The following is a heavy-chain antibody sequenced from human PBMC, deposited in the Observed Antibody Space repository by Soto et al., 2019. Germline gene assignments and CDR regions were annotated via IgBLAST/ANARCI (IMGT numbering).Heavy chain of an antibody. Sequence: EVQMVESGGGLVQPGGSLRLSCVVSGFTFSNYWMQWVRQAPGKGLEWVANINQDGSTTHYVESVKGRFTISRDNGRRSLYLQMNSLTADDTAVYFCVRAVASNEAFWGQGTLVAVSS. CDR1: GFTFSNYW. CDR2: INQDGSTT. J-gene: IGHJ4*02. D-gene: IGHD6-19*01. V-gene: IGHV3-7*04. CDR3: VRAVASNEAF.